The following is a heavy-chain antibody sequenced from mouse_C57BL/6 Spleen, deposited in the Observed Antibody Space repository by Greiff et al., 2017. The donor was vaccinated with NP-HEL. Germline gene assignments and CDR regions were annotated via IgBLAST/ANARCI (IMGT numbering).Heavy chain of an antibody. D-gene: IGHD1-2*01. V-gene: IGHV1-26*01. CDR3: ASPLLRYAMDY. J-gene: IGHJ4*01. CDR1: GYTFTDYY. CDR2: INPNNGGT. Sequence: EVQLQQSGPELVKPGASVKISCKASGYTFTDYYMNWVKQSHGKSLEWIGDINPNNGGTSYNQKFKGKATLTVDKFSSTAYMELRSLTSEDSAVYYCASPLLRYAMDYWGQGTSVTVSS.